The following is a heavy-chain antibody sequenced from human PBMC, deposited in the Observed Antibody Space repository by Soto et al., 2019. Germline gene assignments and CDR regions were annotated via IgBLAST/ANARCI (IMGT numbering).Heavy chain of an antibody. J-gene: IGHJ6*02. CDR1: GYTFTSYD. Sequence: QVQLVQSGAEVKKPGASVKVSCKASGYTFTSYDINWVRQATGQGLEWMGWMNPNSGNTGYAQKFQGRVTMTRNTSISTAYMELSSLRSEDTAVYYCVAVAKRYYYYGMDVWGQGTTFTVSS. CDR2: MNPNSGNT. V-gene: IGHV1-8*01. CDR3: VAVAKRYYYYGMDV.